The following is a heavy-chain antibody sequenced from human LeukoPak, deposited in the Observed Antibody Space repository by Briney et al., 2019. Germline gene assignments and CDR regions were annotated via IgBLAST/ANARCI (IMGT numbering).Heavy chain of an antibody. CDR2: IYPGDSDT. D-gene: IGHD2-15*01. J-gene: IGHJ3*02. CDR1: GYSFTSYW. CDR3: ARRDVVVVAATDHDAFDI. Sequence: GESLKISCKGSGYSFTSYWIGWVRQMPGKGLERMGIIYPGDSDTRYSPSFQGQVTISADKSISTAYLQWSSLKASDTAMYYCARRDVVVVAATDHDAFDIWGQGTMVTVSS. V-gene: IGHV5-51*01.